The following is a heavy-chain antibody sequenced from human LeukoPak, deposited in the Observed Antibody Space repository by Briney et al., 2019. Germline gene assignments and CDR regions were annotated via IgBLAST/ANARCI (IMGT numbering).Heavy chain of an antibody. CDR1: GFTFSSYW. CDR3: AKDGAWLRFDD. J-gene: IGHJ4*02. CDR2: ISPGGGPT. D-gene: IGHD5-12*01. V-gene: IGHV3-23*01. Sequence: PGGSLRLSCAASGFTFSSYWMHWVRQAPGKGLVWVSGISPGGGPTYYADSVKGRFTISRDDPRNTLYLQMENLRAEDTAVYYCAKDGAWLRFDDWGQGILVTVSS.